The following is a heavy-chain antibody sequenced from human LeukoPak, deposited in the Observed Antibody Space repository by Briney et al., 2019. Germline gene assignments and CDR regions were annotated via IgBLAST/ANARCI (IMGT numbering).Heavy chain of an antibody. CDR2: INHSGST. CDR1: GGSXXGYX. D-gene: IGHD3-9*01. J-gene: IGHJ6*02. CDR3: ARGLYDNYYYGMDV. V-gene: IGHV4-34*01. Sequence: GGSXXGYXXSWIRQPPGKGREXXGEINHSGSTNYNPSLKSRVTISVDTSKNQFSLKLGSVTAADTAVYYCARGLYDNYYYGMDVWGQGTTVTVSS.